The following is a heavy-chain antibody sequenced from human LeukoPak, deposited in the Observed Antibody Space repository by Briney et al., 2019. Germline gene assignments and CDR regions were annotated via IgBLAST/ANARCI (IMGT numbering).Heavy chain of an antibody. Sequence: GGSLRLSCAASGFTFSTYWMHWVRQAPGKGLVWVSRINSDGSSTTYADSVKGRFTISRDNAKNTLFLQVNSLRAEDMAVYYCARDRLAVMDYWGQGTLVTVSS. CDR3: ARDRLAVMDY. V-gene: IGHV3-74*01. CDR1: GFTFSTYW. D-gene: IGHD3-9*01. CDR2: INSDGSST. J-gene: IGHJ4*02.